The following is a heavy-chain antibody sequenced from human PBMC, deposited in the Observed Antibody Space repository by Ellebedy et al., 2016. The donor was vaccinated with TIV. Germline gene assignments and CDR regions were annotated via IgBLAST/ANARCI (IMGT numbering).Heavy chain of an antibody. CDR3: ARSNYDILTGYYYGMDV. J-gene: IGHJ6*02. D-gene: IGHD3-9*01. CDR2: INSDGSST. V-gene: IGHV3-74*01. Sequence: GGSLRLSXAASGFTFSSYWMHWVRQAPGKGLVWVSRINSDGSSTSYADSVKGRFTISRDNAKNTLYLQMNSLRAEDTAVYYCARSNYDILTGYYYGMDVWGQGTTVTVSS. CDR1: GFTFSSYW.